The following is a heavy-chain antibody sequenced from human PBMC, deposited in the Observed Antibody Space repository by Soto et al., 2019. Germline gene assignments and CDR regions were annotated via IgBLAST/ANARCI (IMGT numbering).Heavy chain of an antibody. Sequence: QVQLQESGPGLVKPSETLSLTCTVSSDSISSYYWSWIRQPPGKRLEWIGYISYSGSTDYNPSLKSRVTISGYTSKNQFSLKVSSVTAADTAVYYCARGTSWQLPFDHWGQGTLVTVSS. CDR1: SDSISSYY. V-gene: IGHV4-59*01. CDR3: ARGTSWQLPFDH. CDR2: ISYSGST. J-gene: IGHJ4*02. D-gene: IGHD6-13*01.